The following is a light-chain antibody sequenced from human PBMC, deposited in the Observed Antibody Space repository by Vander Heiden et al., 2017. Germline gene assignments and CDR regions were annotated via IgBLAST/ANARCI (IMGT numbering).Light chain of an antibody. Sequence: SYALTHPPSVSVFPGPTASITCSGANLGANYACWYQQKPGQSHVMVIDKDSKRPSGITERFSGSNSGNTATLTSSGTQAMDEADYYCQAWDSSTYVFGTGTKVTVL. J-gene: IGLJ1*01. V-gene: IGLV3-1*01. CDR2: KDS. CDR1: NLGANY. CDR3: QAWDSSTYV.